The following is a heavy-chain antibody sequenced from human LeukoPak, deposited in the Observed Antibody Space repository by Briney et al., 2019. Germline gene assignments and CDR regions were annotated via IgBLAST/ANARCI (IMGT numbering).Heavy chain of an antibody. CDR1: GDSISSSSYH. V-gene: IGHV4-39*01. D-gene: IGHD3-22*01. CDR3: ARDDIYYYDSSGYSNWFDP. CDR2: IYYSGST. J-gene: IGHJ5*02. Sequence: SETLSLTCTVSGDSISSSSYHWGWIRQPPGKGLEWIGSIYYSGSTYYKPSLNSRVTISVDTSKNQFSLKLSSVTAADTAVYYCARDDIYYYDSSGYSNWFDPWGQGILVTVSS.